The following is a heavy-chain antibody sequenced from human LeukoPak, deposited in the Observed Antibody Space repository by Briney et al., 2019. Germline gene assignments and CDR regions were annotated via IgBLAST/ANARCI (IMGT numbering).Heavy chain of an antibody. CDR3: GKIREPGYSSGWSFAY. CDR1: GGSISSSSYY. J-gene: IGHJ4*02. Sequence: SETLSLTCTVSGGSISSSSYYWGWIRQPPGKGLEWIGSIYYSGSTYYNPSLKSRVTISVDTSKNQFSLKLSSVTAADTAVYYCGKIREPGYSSGWSFAYWGRGPRVTSPS. CDR2: IYYSGST. V-gene: IGHV4-39*07. D-gene: IGHD6-19*01.